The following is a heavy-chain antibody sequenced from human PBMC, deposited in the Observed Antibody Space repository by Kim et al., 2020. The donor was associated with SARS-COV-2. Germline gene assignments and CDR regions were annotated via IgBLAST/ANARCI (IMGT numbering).Heavy chain of an antibody. Sequence: ASVKVSCKASGYTFTSYYMHWVRQAPGQGLEWMGIINPSGGSTSYAQKFQGRVTMTRDTSTSTVYMELSSLRSEDTAVYYCARGAEMTKYYYYMDVWGKGTTVTVSS. D-gene: IGHD4-17*01. CDR2: INPSGGST. V-gene: IGHV1-46*01. J-gene: IGHJ6*03. CDR3: ARGAEMTKYYYYMDV. CDR1: GYTFTSYY.